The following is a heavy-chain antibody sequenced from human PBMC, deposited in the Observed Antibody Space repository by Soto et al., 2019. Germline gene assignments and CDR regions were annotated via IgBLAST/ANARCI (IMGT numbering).Heavy chain of an antibody. CDR2: INHSGST. Sequence: PSETLSLTCAVYGGSFSGYYWSWIRQPPGKGLEWIGEINHSGSTNYNPSLKSRVTISVDTSKYQFSLKLSSVTAADTAVYYCASGSQASPEYFFDYWGQGTLVTVSS. CDR3: ASGSQASPEYFFDY. V-gene: IGHV4-34*01. J-gene: IGHJ4*02. CDR1: GGSFSGYY.